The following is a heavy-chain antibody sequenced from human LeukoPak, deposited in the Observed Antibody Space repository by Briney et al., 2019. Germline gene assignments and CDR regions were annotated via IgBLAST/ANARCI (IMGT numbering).Heavy chain of an antibody. V-gene: IGHV3-7*03. CDR1: AFIFSGHW. CDR2: IKQDGSEK. D-gene: IGHD6-6*01. CDR3: ARDGPYSTSSTHPP. J-gene: IGHJ5*02. Sequence: GGSLRLSCEGSAFIFSGHWMNWVRQTPGKGLEWVGNIKQDGSEKYYVGSVKGRFTISRDNAKNSLYLQMDSLRAEDTAVYYCARDGPYSTSSTHPPWGQGTLVTVSS.